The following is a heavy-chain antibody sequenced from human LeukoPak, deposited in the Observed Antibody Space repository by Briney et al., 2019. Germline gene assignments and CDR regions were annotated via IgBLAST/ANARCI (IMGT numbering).Heavy chain of an antibody. Sequence: SETLSLTCTVSGGSISGYYWSWIRQSAGKGLEWIGRIYGRGTTSYNPSLESRVIMSVDTSKNQFSLKLSSMTAADTAVYFCARGMSAAYDYNWFDDWGQGTLVTVSS. CDR2: IYGRGTT. CDR1: GGSISGYY. CDR3: ARGMSAAYDYNWFDD. V-gene: IGHV4-4*07. J-gene: IGHJ5*02. D-gene: IGHD5-12*01.